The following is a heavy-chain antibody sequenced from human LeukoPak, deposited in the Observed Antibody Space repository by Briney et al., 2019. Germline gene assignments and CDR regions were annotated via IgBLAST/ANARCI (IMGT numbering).Heavy chain of an antibody. Sequence: TGGSLRLSCAASGLTFRSYAMGWVRQAPGKGLEWVSSFSGSGDSTSYADSVKGRFNLSRDNSKRMLYLQMSNLRAEDTAVYYCAKFSFIEAAAADLDYWGQGTLVTVSS. J-gene: IGHJ4*02. CDR3: AKFSFIEAAAADLDY. D-gene: IGHD6-13*01. CDR1: GLTFRSYA. V-gene: IGHV3-23*01. CDR2: FSGSGDST.